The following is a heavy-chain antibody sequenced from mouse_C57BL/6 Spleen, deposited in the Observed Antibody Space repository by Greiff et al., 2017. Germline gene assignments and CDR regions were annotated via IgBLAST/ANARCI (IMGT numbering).Heavy chain of an antibody. Sequence: QVQLKESGPELVKPGASVKISCKASGYAFSSSWMNWVKQRPGKGLEWIGRIYPGDGDTNYTGKFKGKATLTADKSSSTAYMQLSSLTSEDSAVYFCAPYYDGSSQYSFDYWGQGTTLTVSS. CDR1: GYAFSSSW. V-gene: IGHV1-82*01. CDR2: IYPGDGDT. D-gene: IGHD1-1*01. J-gene: IGHJ2*01. CDR3: APYYDGSSQYSFDY.